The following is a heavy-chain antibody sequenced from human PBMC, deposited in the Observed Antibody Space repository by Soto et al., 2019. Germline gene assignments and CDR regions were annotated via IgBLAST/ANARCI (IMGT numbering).Heavy chain of an antibody. CDR3: ARITNWAHDY. CDR2: MSYDGSNQ. D-gene: IGHD7-27*01. V-gene: IGHV3-30-3*01. Sequence: QVQLVESGGGVVQPGRSLRLSCAASGFPFSRSTMHWVRQAPGKGLEWVALMSYDGSNQHYADSVKGRFTISRDNSKNTLYLQMNSLRAEDTAVYYCARITNWAHDYWGQGTLVTVSS. CDR1: GFPFSRST. J-gene: IGHJ4*02.